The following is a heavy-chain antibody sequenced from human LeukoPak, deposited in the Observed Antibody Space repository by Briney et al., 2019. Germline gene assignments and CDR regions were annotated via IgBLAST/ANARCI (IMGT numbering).Heavy chain of an antibody. J-gene: IGHJ5*02. V-gene: IGHV1-8*03. D-gene: IGHD6-13*01. Sequence: ASVKVSCKASGYTFTSYDINWVRQATGQGLEWMGWMNPNSGNTGYAQKFQGRVTITRNTSISTAYMELSSLRSEDTAVYYCARDTISSSSWFNWFDPWGQGTLVTVSS. CDR1: GYTFTSYD. CDR3: ARDTISSSSWFNWFDP. CDR2: MNPNSGNT.